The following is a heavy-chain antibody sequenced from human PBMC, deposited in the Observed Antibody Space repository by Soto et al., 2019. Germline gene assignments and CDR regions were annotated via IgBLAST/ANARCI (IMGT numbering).Heavy chain of an antibody. CDR2: IYHSGST. CDR1: GGSISSSNW. D-gene: IGHD3-10*01. V-gene: IGHV4-4*02. J-gene: IGHJ6*02. Sequence: SETLSLTCAVSGGSISSSNWWSWVRQPPGKGLEWIGEIYHSGSTNYNPSLKSRVTIPVDKSKNQFSLKLSSVTAADTAVYYCARDLTMVRGVMVGMDVWGQGTTVTVSS. CDR3: ARDLTMVRGVMVGMDV.